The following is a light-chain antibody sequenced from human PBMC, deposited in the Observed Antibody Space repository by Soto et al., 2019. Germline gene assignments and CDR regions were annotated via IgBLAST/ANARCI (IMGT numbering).Light chain of an antibody. CDR1: SRDVGGYNC. J-gene: IGLJ2*01. CDR2: EVT. V-gene: IGLV2-8*01. CDR3: SSYAGSNTVI. Sequence: QSVLTQPPSASWSPGQSVTISCTGTSRDVGGYNCVSWHQQHPGKAPKLMIYEVTKRPSGVPDRFSGSRSDNTASLTVSGLQAEDEADYYCSSYAGSNTVIFGGGTKVTVL.